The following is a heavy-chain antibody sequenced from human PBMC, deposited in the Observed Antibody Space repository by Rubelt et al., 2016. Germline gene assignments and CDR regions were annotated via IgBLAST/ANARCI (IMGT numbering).Heavy chain of an antibody. D-gene: IGHD6-13*01. Sequence: QLQLQESGPGLVKPSETLSLTCTVSGASIGRSAYYWGWVRQPPGKGLEWIGEINHSGSTNYNPSLKCRVTISVDTAKNQFSLKLSSVTAADTAVYYCARGTGYSSSWYYDYWGQGTLVTVSS. CDR2: INHSGST. CDR3: ARGTGYSSSWYYDY. V-gene: IGHV4-39*07. J-gene: IGHJ4*02. CDR1: GASIGRSAYY.